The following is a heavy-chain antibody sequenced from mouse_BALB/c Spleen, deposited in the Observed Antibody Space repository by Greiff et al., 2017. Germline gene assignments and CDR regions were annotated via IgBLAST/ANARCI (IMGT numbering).Heavy chain of an antibody. Sequence: QVQLKESGAELARPGASVKLSCKASGYTFTSYWMQWVKQRPGQGLEWIGAIYPGDGDTRYTQKFKGKATLTADKSSSTAYMQLSSLASEDSAVYYCARGGRYYGSSYVDVFDYWGQGTTLTVSS. CDR2: IYPGDGDT. V-gene: IGHV1-87*01. D-gene: IGHD1-1*01. CDR1: GYTFTSYW. CDR3: ARGGRYYGSSYVDVFDY. J-gene: IGHJ2*01.